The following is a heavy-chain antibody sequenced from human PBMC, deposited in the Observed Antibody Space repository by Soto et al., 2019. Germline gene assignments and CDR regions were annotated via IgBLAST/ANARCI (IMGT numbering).Heavy chain of an antibody. V-gene: IGHV1-69*12. CDR2: ILPIFGTA. CDR1: GGTFSSYA. J-gene: IGHJ6*02. D-gene: IGHD4-4*01. Sequence: QVQLVQSGAEVKEPGSSVKVSCKASGGTFSSYAISWVRQAPGQGLEWMGGILPIFGTANYAQKFQGRVTITADESTSTAYMELSSLRSEDTALYYCASPTVQVKEAIEIYGMDVWGQGTTVTVSS. CDR3: ASPTVQVKEAIEIYGMDV.